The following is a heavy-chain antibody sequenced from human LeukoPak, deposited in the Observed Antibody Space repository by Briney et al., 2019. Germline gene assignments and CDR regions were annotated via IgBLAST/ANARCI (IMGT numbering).Heavy chain of an antibody. CDR2: SFPGDSDA. D-gene: IGHD1-14*01. CDR1: GDSFTSYG. J-gene: IGHJ4*02. Sequence: GESRKISCKGSGDSFTSYGIGWGGQMPGKGLEWRGISFPGDSDASDSPSFQGQVTISADNSITTAYTQWSSLKASDTAMYYCARPNRGAPFDYWGQGTLVTVSS. CDR3: ARPNRGAPFDY. V-gene: IGHV5-51*01.